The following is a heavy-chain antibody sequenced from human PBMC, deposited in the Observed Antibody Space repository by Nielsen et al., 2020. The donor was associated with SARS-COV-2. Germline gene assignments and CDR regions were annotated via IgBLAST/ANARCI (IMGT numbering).Heavy chain of an antibody. CDR2: IYHSGSA. J-gene: IGHJ4*02. CDR1: GSSISSGYY. D-gene: IGHD6-6*01. Sequence: GSLRLSGSVSGSSISSGYYWGWIRQPTGKGLEWIGSIYHSGSAFYNPSLKRRGTISGAPSKNHFYLRLVSVTAADTALYYCAREEHSSSSVWGQGTLVTVSS. CDR3: AREEHSSSSV. V-gene: IGHV4-38-2*02.